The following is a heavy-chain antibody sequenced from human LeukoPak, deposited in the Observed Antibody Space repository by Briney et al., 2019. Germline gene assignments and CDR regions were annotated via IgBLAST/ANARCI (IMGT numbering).Heavy chain of an antibody. V-gene: IGHV3-23*01. D-gene: IGHD4-17*01. CDR1: GFTFSSCA. CDR2: ISGSGDSR. CDR3: AKGVTTVRIYYHGMDV. Sequence: GGSLRLSCAASGFTFSSCAMGWVRQAPGKGLKWVSLISGSGDSRYYADSVKGRFTISRDNAKNTLWLQMNSLRAEDTAVYYCAKGVTTVRIYYHGMDVWGQGTTVTVSS. J-gene: IGHJ6*02.